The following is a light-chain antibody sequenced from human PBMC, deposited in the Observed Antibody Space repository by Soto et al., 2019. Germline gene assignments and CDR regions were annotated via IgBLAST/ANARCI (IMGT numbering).Light chain of an antibody. CDR2: AAS. CDR1: QGISNY. V-gene: IGKV1-27*01. CDR3: QNYNSAPST. J-gene: IGKJ4*01. Sequence: DIQMTQSPSSLSASVGDRVTITCRASQGISNYLAWYQQKPGKVPKVLIYAASTLHAGVPSRFSGSGSVTDFTLTIVNLQPEDVATYYCQNYNSAPSTFGGGTKVEIK.